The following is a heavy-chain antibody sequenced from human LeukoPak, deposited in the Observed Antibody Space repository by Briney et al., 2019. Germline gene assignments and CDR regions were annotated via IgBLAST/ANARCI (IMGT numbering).Heavy chain of an antibody. V-gene: IGHV4-59*01. CDR1: GGSLSSYY. Sequence: SETLSLTCTVSGGSLSSYYWSWLRQPPPKGLEWIGYIYYCESNNYNPPLTRRVTISVDTSKNQFSLKLSSVTAADTAVYYSARVVSGHSSSWYIDYWGQGTLVTVSS. J-gene: IGHJ4*02. CDR3: ARVVSGHSSSWYIDY. D-gene: IGHD6-13*01. CDR2: IYYCESN.